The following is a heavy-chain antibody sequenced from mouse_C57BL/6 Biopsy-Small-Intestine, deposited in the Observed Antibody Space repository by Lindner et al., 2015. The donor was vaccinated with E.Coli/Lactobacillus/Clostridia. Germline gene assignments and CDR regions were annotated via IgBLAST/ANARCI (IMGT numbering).Heavy chain of an antibody. J-gene: IGHJ4*01. CDR1: GGTFENFA. Sequence: SVKVSCKTFGGTFENFAINWVWQAPGQGLEWMGRVIPIAGLTNYAQKFQGRVTITADKSTSTAYMELSGLTSDDTAFYYCARDSSDPWGQGTLVSVSS. CDR2: VIPIAGLT. CDR3: ARDSSDP. V-gene: IGHV1-74*01.